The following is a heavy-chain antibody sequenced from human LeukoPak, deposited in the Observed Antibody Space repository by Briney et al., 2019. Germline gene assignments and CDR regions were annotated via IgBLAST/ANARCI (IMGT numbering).Heavy chain of an antibody. CDR2: IIPIFGTA. CDR1: GGTFSSYA. Sequence: EASVKVSCKASGGTFSSYAISWVRQAPGQGLEWMGGIIPIFGTANYAQEFQGRVTITADESTSTAYMELSSLRSEDTAVYYCAISTKRGYSYGFDYWGQGTLVTVSS. D-gene: IGHD5-18*01. V-gene: IGHV1-69*13. J-gene: IGHJ4*02. CDR3: AISTKRGYSYGFDY.